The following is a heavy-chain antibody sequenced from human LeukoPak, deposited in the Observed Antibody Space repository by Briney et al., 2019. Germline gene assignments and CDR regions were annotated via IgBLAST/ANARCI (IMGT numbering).Heavy chain of an antibody. CDR1: GGTFSSYA. D-gene: IGHD3-22*01. CDR3: ARGAYYYDSSGYPGGGYYYYYMDV. J-gene: IGHJ6*03. Sequence: SVKVSCKASGGTFSSYAISWVRQAPGQGLEWMGGIIPIFGTANYAQKFQGRVTATADESTSTAYMELSSLRSEDTAVYYCARGAYYYDSSGYPGGGYYYYYMDVWGKGTTVTVSS. CDR2: IIPIFGTA. V-gene: IGHV1-69*01.